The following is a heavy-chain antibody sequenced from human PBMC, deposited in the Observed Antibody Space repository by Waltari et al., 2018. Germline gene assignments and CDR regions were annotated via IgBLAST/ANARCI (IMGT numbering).Heavy chain of an antibody. Sequence: VQLQESGGGLVKPGGSLRLSCAASGFTFSSYSMTWFRQAPGKGLEWVSSISSSSSDIYYADSVKGRVTISRDNAKNSLYLQMNSLRAEDTAVYYCARDPANYDILTGYQYYFDYWGQGTLVTVSS. CDR3: ARDPANYDILTGYQYYFDY. CDR1: GFTFSSYS. J-gene: IGHJ4*02. V-gene: IGHV3-21*01. CDR2: ISSSSSDI. D-gene: IGHD3-9*01.